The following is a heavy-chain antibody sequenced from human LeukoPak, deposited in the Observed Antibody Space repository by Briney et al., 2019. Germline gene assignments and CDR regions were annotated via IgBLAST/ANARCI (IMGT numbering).Heavy chain of an antibody. D-gene: IGHD3-9*01. V-gene: IGHV1-46*01. J-gene: IGHJ4*02. CDR2: INPSGGST. CDR3: ARDYDTWSHKYYFDY. CDR1: GYTFTSYY. Sequence: ASVKVSCKGSGYTFTSYYMHWVRQAPGQGLEWMGIINPSGGSTSYAQKFQGRVTMTRDTSTSTVYMELSSLRSEDTAVYYCARDYDTWSHKYYFDYWGQGTLVTVSS.